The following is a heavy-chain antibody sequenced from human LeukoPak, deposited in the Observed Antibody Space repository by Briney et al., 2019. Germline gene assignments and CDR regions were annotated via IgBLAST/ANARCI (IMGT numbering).Heavy chain of an antibody. CDR2: ISSGSSSI. Sequence: GGSLRLSCVASGFTFSTYWMSWVRQAPGKGLEWVSYISSGSSSIFYADSVKGRFTISRDNAKNSLYLQMNSLRVEDTAVYYCARGSIAVRFAYWGQGTLVTVSS. CDR3: ARGSIAVRFAY. V-gene: IGHV3-48*04. J-gene: IGHJ4*02. D-gene: IGHD6-6*01. CDR1: GFTFSTYW.